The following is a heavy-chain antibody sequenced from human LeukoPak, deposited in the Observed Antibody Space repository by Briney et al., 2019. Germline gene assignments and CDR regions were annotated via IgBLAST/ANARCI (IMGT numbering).Heavy chain of an antibody. V-gene: IGHV3-30*03. J-gene: IGHJ6*04. CDR1: GVTFSDYY. D-gene: IGHD3-10*01. CDR3: ARSARGVIFDV. Sequence: GGSLRLSCAASGVTFSDYYMTWIRQAPGKGLEWVAVVSYDGTETKYADSVKGRLNLSRDNSKNTVYLQMNSLTFEDTAVYYCARSARGVIFDVWGKGTTVIVSS. CDR2: VSYDGTET.